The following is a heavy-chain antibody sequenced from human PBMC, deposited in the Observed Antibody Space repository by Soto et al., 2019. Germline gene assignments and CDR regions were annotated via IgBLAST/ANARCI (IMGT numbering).Heavy chain of an antibody. CDR2: IWYDGSNK. CDR3: ARSRYFDWLLPYFQH. CDR1: GFPFSSLG. J-gene: IGHJ1*01. D-gene: IGHD3-9*01. V-gene: IGHV3-33*01. Sequence: QVQRVGSGGGGFQPGRSRRLSCAASGFPFSSLGSHWSRQAQGRGLEGVAVIWYDGSNKYYADSVKGRFTISRDNSKNTLYLQMNSLRAEDTAVYYCARSRYFDWLLPYFQHWGQGTLVTVSS.